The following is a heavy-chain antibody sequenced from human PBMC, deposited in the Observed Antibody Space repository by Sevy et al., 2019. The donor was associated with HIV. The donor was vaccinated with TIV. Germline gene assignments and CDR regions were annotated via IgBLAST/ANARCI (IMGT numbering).Heavy chain of an antibody. Sequence: GGSLRLSCPASGFILSNFAMHWVRQAPGKGLEWVAVTSYDGSHKYYADSVKGRFTVSRDNSRNILSLEMNSLRRDDTAVYYCARGENNDEFFQYWGQGTLVTVSS. CDR3: ARGENNDEFFQY. CDR2: TSYDGSHK. J-gene: IGHJ1*01. D-gene: IGHD1-26*01. V-gene: IGHV3-30*04. CDR1: GFILSNFA.